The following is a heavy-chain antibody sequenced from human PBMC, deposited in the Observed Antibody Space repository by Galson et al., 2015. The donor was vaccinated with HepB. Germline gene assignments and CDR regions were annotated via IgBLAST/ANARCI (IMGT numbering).Heavy chain of an antibody. Sequence: QSGAEVKKPGESLKISCEGSGYRFSSYWIGWVRQVPGKGLEWMGIIYPGDSDTRYDSYFQGRVTFTADKSISTAYLKWSSLNASDTAIFFCARVWVTTYGFDFWGQGTAVICSS. CDR1: GYRFSSYW. D-gene: IGHD2-21*02. CDR3: ARVWVTTYGFDF. J-gene: IGHJ3*01. CDR2: IYPGDSDT. V-gene: IGHV5-51*01.